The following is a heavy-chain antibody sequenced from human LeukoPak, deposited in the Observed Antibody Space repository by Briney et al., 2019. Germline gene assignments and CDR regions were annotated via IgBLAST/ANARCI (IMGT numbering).Heavy chain of an antibody. CDR2: ISGSGGST. V-gene: IGHV3-23*01. D-gene: IGHD2-15*01. CDR1: GYTFSNFA. Sequence: GGSLRLSCAASGYTFSNFAMNWVRQAPGKGPQWVSSISGSGGSTYNADSVKGRFTISRDNSKNTLYLEMSTLIAEDTAVYYCAKGAVESLDYYFYMEVWGKGTMVTVSS. J-gene: IGHJ6*03. CDR3: AKGAVESLDYYFYMEV.